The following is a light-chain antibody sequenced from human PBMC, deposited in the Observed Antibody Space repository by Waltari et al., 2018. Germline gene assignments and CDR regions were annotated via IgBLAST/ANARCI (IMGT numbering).Light chain of an antibody. V-gene: IGKV3-11*01. CDR3: QQRSHWRT. CDR1: QSISSH. J-gene: IGKJ1*01. CDR2: DES. Sequence: ETVLTQSPATLSLSPGERATLSCRASQSISSHLAWYQQKPGQPPRLLIYDESKRATGIPARFSCSGSGTDFTLTISSLEPEDFAVYYCQQRSHWRTFGQGTKVEIK.